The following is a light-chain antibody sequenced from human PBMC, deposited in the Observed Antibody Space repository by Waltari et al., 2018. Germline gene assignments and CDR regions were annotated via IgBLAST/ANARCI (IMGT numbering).Light chain of an antibody. CDR3: SSQSSNNVVL. J-gene: IGLJ2*01. Sequence: QSALTQPASESGSPCQSITISCTGSSSHVGSYDSVSWYQDHPGQAPKVIIYDVSNRPSGVSARFSGSKSGNTASLTISGLQAEDEADYYCSSQSSNNVVLFGGGTKLTVL. V-gene: IGLV2-14*03. CDR2: DVS. CDR1: SSHVGSYDS.